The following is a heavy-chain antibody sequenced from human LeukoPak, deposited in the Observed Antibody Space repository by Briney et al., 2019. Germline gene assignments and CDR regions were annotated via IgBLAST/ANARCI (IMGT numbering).Heavy chain of an antibody. CDR3: ARDQRALQAFGLDHYYYYYTDV. J-gene: IGHJ6*03. D-gene: IGHD3-10*01. CDR1: GGTFSSYA. CDR2: IIPIFGTA. V-gene: IGHV1-69*01. Sequence: GSSVKVSCKASGGTFSSYAISWVRQAPGQGLEWMGGIIPIFGTANSAQKFQGRVTITADETRSTAYMELSSLRSEDTAVYYCARDQRALQAFGLDHYYYYYTDVWGKGTTVTVSS.